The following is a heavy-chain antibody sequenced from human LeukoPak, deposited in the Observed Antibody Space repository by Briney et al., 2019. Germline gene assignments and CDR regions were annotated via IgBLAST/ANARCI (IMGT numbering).Heavy chain of an antibody. CDR3: AKDWMAVADSYYFDY. Sequence: GGSLRLSCAASGFTFSSYAMSWVRHAPGKGLEWVSAISGSGGSTYYADSVKGRFTISRDNSKNTLYLQMNSLRAEDTAVYYCAKDWMAVADSYYFDYWGQGTLVTVSS. CDR2: ISGSGGST. CDR1: GFTFSSYA. V-gene: IGHV3-23*01. J-gene: IGHJ4*02. D-gene: IGHD6-19*01.